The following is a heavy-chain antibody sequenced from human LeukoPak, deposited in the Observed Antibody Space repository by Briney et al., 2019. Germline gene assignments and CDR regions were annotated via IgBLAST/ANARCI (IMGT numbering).Heavy chain of an antibody. J-gene: IGHJ5*02. CDR1: GGTFSSYA. CDR3: ARGSGGPSSSWYRPWFDP. Sequence: SVKVSCKASGGTFSSYAISWVRQAPGQGLEWMGGIIPIFGTANYAQKFQGRVTITADESTSTAYMELSSLRSEDTAVYYCARGSGGPSSSWYRPWFDPWGQGTLVTVSS. V-gene: IGHV1-69*01. CDR2: IIPIFGTA. D-gene: IGHD6-13*01.